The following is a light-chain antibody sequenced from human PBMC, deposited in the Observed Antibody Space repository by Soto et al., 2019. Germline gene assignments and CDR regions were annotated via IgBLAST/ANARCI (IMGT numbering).Light chain of an antibody. CDR2: DVS. J-gene: IGLJ1*01. V-gene: IGLV2-11*01. CDR3: CSYAGTYSYV. Sequence: QSVLTQPRSVSGTPGQSVTISCTGTSSDVGAYNYVSWYQQHTGKAPKFMIYDVSKRPSGVPYRFSGSKSGNTASLTISGLQAEDEANYYCCSYAGTYSYVFGTGTKVTVL. CDR1: SSDVGAYNY.